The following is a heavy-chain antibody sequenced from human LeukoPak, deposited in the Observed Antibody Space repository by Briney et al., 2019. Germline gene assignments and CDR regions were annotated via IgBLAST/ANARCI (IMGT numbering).Heavy chain of an antibody. CDR1: GFTFSSDW. V-gene: IGHV3-74*01. Sequence: GGSLRLSCAASGFTFSSDWMHWVRQAPGQGLVWVSRINPAGSSTNYADSVKGRFTISRDNAMNTLYLHLNSLRAEDTTVYYCARGVRGSYGTDLWGQGTLVTVSS. J-gene: IGHJ5*02. CDR2: INPAGSST. CDR3: ARGVRGSYGTDL. D-gene: IGHD1-26*01.